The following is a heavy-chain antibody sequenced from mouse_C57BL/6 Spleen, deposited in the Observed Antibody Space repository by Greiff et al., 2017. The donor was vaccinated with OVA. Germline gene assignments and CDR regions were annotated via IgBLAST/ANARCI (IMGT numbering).Heavy chain of an antibody. CDR2: IDPSDSYT. Sequence: QVQLQQPGAELVMPGASVKLSCKASGYTFTSYWMHWVKQRPGQGLEWIGEIDPSDSYTNYNQKFKGKSTLTVDKSSSTAYMQLSSLTSEDSAVYYCARSGYYGSRPAWFAYWGQGTLVTVSA. J-gene: IGHJ3*01. CDR3: ARSGYYGSRPAWFAY. V-gene: IGHV1-69*01. CDR1: GYTFTSYW. D-gene: IGHD1-1*01.